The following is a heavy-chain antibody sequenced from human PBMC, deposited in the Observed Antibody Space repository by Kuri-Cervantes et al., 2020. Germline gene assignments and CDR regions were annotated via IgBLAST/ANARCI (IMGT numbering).Heavy chain of an antibody. V-gene: IGHV3-7*03. CDR1: GFTFSSYW. CDR2: IKQDGTEK. Sequence: GGSLRLSCAASGFTFSSYWMSWVRQAPGKGLEWVANIKQDGTEKYYVDSVKGRFTISRDNAKNSLYLQMNSLRAEDTALYYCAKDLGHYYGSGSYDYWGQGTLVTVSS. J-gene: IGHJ4*02. CDR3: AKDLGHYYGSGSYDY. D-gene: IGHD3-10*01.